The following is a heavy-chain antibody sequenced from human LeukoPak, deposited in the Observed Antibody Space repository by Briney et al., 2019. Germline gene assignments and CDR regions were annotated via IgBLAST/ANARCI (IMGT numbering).Heavy chain of an antibody. CDR2: INTNTGNP. D-gene: IGHD6-13*01. Sequence: GASVKVSCKASGYTFTSYAMNWVRQAPGQGLEWMGWINTNTGNPTYAQGFTGRFVFSLDTSVSTAYLQISSLKAEDTAVYYCARDRYSSSWYMGVSXXXPWGXXXLXTVSS. CDR3: ARDRYSSSWYMGVSXXXP. CDR1: GYTFTSYA. J-gene: IGHJ5*02. V-gene: IGHV7-4-1*02.